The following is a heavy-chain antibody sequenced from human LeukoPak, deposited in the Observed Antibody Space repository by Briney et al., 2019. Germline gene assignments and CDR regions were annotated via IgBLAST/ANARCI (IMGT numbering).Heavy chain of an antibody. CDR2: ISSSGSTI. CDR1: GFTFSSYE. V-gene: IGHV3-48*03. D-gene: IGHD2-15*01. J-gene: IGHJ4*02. CDR3: ARYVLAATGFDY. Sequence: GGSLRLSCAASGFTFSSYEMNWVRQAPGKGLEWVSYISSSGSTIYYADSVKGRFTISRDNAKNSLFLQMNSLRAEDTAVYYCARYVLAATGFDYWGQGTLVTVSS.